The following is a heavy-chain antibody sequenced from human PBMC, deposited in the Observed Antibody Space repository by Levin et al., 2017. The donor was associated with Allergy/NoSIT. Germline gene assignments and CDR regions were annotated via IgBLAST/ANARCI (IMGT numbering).Heavy chain of an antibody. Sequence: SSETLSLTCAVYGGSFSGYYWSWIRQPPGKGLEWIGEINHSGSTNYNPSLKSRVTISVDTSKNQFSLKLSSVTAADTAVYYCARGPQWLVPFDYWGQGTLVTVSS. V-gene: IGHV4-34*01. D-gene: IGHD6-19*01. J-gene: IGHJ4*02. CDR3: ARGPQWLVPFDY. CDR2: INHSGST. CDR1: GGSFSGYY.